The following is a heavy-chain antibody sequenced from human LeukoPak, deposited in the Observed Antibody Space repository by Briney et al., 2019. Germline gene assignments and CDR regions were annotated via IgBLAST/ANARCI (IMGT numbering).Heavy chain of an antibody. CDR3: ARVSSGWHGYLDH. CDR2: INAGNGNA. V-gene: IGHV1-3*01. CDR1: GYTFTSYA. J-gene: IGHJ4*02. D-gene: IGHD6-25*01. Sequence: ASVKVSFKASGYTFTSYAIHWVRQAPGQRLEWMGWINAGNGNATYTQKFQDRVTFTRDTSASTAYMDLSSLRSEDTAVYYCARVSSGWHGYLDHWGQGTPVTVSS.